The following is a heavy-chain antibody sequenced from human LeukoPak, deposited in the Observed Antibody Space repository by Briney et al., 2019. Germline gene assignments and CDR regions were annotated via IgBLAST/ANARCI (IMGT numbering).Heavy chain of an antibody. CDR1: GFTFSSYG. CDR3: ARMEYSSGWGIDY. D-gene: IGHD6-19*01. Sequence: PGGSLRLSCAASGFTFSSYGMHWVRQSPGKGLEWVAVIWYDGSNKYYADSVKGRFTISRDNSKNTLYLQMNSLRAEDTAVYYCARMEYSSGWGIDYWSQGTLVTVSS. J-gene: IGHJ4*02. V-gene: IGHV3-33*01. CDR2: IWYDGSNK.